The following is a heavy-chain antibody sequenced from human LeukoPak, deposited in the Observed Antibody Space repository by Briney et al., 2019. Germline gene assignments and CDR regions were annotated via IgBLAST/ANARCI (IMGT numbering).Heavy chain of an antibody. D-gene: IGHD1-20*01. J-gene: IGHJ4*02. CDR3: AKDFNTITGSYY. Sequence: GGSLRLSCAASGVTFSSYAMSWVRQAPGKGLEWVSASSGSGGSTYYADSVKGRFTISRDNSKNTLYLQRNSLRAEDTAVYYCAKDFNTITGSYYRGQGTLVTVSS. V-gene: IGHV3-23*01. CDR1: GVTFSSYA. CDR2: SSGSGGST.